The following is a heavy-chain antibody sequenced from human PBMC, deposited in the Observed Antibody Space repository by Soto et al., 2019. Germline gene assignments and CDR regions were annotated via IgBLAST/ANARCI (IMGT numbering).Heavy chain of an antibody. CDR2: ISSSSSYT. Sequence: KTGGSLRLSCAASGFTFSDYYMSWIRQAPGKGLEWVSYISSSSSYTNYADSVKGRFTISRDNAKNSLYLQMNSLSAEDPAVYYCARDSRPGGSLFDYWGQGTLVTVSS. CDR1: GFTFSDYY. V-gene: IGHV3-11*06. D-gene: IGHD2-15*01. CDR3: ARDSRPGGSLFDY. J-gene: IGHJ4*02.